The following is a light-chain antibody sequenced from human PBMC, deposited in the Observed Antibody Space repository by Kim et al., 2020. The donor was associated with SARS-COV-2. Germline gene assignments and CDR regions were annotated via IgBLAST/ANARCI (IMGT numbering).Light chain of an antibody. J-gene: IGKJ1*01. Sequence: EIVLTQSPGTLSLSPGERATLSCRASQSVSSSSLAWYQQKPGQAPRLLIYGASSRATGIPDRFSGSGSGTDFTLTISRLEPEDFAVYYCQRYCSSPWTFGQGTKVDIK. V-gene: IGKV3-20*01. CDR1: QSVSSSS. CDR2: GAS. CDR3: QRYCSSPWT.